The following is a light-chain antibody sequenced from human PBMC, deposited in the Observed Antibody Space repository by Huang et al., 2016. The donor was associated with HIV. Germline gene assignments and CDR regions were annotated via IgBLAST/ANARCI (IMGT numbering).Light chain of an antibody. CDR2: GAS. V-gene: IGKV3-20*01. Sequence: EILLTQSPGTLSLSAGERAALSCRASQSVSSSYLAWYQQRPGQAPRLLIYGASSRATGIPDRFSGIGSGTDFTLTISRLEPEDFAVYYCQQSGSSPWTFGQGTEVEIK. J-gene: IGKJ1*01. CDR3: QQSGSSPWT. CDR1: QSVSSSY.